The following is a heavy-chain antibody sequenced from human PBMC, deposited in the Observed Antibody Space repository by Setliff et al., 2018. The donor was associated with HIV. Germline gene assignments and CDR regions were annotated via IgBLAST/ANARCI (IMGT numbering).Heavy chain of an antibody. CDR2: INPTGSIT. Sequence: PSETLSLTCAVYGGSFSGYYWSWIRQSPGKGLEWIGQINPTGSITNYNPSFKSRVTISVETSRRQFSLKLSSVTAADTAVYYCARVSCSSTSCYDYYYYGMDVWGQGTTVTVSS. CDR3: ARVSCSSTSCYDYYYYGMDV. J-gene: IGHJ6*02. CDR1: GGSFSGYY. V-gene: IGHV4-34*01. D-gene: IGHD2-2*01.